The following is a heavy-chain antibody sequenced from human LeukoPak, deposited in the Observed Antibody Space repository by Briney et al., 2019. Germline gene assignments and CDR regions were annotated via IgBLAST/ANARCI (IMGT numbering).Heavy chain of an antibody. CDR1: GYLFTSYY. D-gene: IGHD6-13*01. CDR3: ARVIADNWFDP. CDR2: IYPGDFDT. Sequence: GGSLQISCQGSGYLFTSYYIAWVRQMPGKGLEWMGIIYPGDFDTRYSPYSQCQATTSADKSINTAYLQWSSLKASDTAMYYCARVIADNWFDPWGEGTLVSVSS. V-gene: IGHV5-51*01. J-gene: IGHJ5*02.